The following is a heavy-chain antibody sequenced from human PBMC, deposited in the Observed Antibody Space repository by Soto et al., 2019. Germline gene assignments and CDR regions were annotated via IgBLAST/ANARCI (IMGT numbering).Heavy chain of an antibody. CDR1: GGSISSYY. J-gene: IGHJ4*02. CDR3: ARAITIFGVVSIWYFDY. Sequence: SETLSLTCTVSGGSISSYYWSWIRQPPGKGLEWIGYIYYSGSTNYNPSLKSRVTISVDTSKNQFSLKLSSVTAADTAVYYCARAITIFGVVSIWYFDYWGQGTLVTVSS. V-gene: IGHV4-59*01. D-gene: IGHD3-3*01. CDR2: IYYSGST.